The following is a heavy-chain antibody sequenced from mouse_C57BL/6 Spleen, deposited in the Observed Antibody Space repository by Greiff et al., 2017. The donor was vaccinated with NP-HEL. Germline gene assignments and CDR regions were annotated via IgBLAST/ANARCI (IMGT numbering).Heavy chain of an antibody. V-gene: IGHV1-59*01. CDR1: GYTFTSYW. CDR3: ARGGNLPYYYAMDY. D-gene: IGHD2-1*01. CDR2: IDPSDSYT. J-gene: IGHJ4*01. Sequence: VQLQQPGAELVRPGTSVKLSCKASGYTFTSYWMHWVKQRPGQGLEWIGVIDPSDSYTNYNQKFKGKATLTVDTSSSTAYMQLSSLTSEDSAVYYCARGGNLPYYYAMDYWGQGTSVTVSS.